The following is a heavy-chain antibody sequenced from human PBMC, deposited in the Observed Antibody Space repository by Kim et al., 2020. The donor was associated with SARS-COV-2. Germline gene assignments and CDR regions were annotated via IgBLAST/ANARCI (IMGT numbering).Heavy chain of an antibody. D-gene: IGHD3-22*01. CDR3: AMTLPYYYDSSGAY. V-gene: IGHV3-21*01. J-gene: IGHJ4*02. Sequence: ADSVKGRFTISRDNAKNSLYLQMNSLRAEDTAVYYCAMTLPYYYDSSGAYWGQGTLVTVSS.